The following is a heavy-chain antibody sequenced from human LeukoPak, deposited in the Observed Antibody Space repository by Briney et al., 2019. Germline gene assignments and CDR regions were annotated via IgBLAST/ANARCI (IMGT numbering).Heavy chain of an antibody. CDR2: ISWNSGSI. D-gene: IGHD6-19*01. V-gene: IGHV3-9*01. CDR3: AKDLSAVAGPDY. Sequence: GGSLRLSCAASGFTFSSYGMHWVRQAPGKGLEWVSGISWNSGSIGYADSVKGRFTISRDNAKNSLYLQMNSLRAEDTALYYCAKDLSAVAGPDYWGQGTLVTVSS. J-gene: IGHJ4*02. CDR1: GFTFSSYG.